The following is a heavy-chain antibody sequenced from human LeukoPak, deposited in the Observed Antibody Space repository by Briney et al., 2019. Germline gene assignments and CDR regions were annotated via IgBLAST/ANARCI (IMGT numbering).Heavy chain of an antibody. V-gene: IGHV4-61*08. CDR2: VYYSGST. CDR1: GGSVSSGVYF. CDR3: ARGSNWGDY. Sequence: SETLSLTCTVSGGSVSSGVYFWSWIRQPPGKGLEWIGNVYYSGSTYYNPSLKGRVTMSVDTSKNQFSLKLSSVTAADTAVYYCARGSNWGDYWGQGTLVTVSS. J-gene: IGHJ4*02. D-gene: IGHD7-27*01.